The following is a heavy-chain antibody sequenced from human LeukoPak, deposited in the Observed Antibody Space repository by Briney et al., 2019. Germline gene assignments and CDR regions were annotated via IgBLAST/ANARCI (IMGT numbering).Heavy chain of an antibody. V-gene: IGHV4-34*01. J-gene: IGHJ4*02. CDR1: GGSFSGYY. Sequence: PSETLSLTCAVYGGSFSGYYWSWIRQPPGKGLEWIGEINHSGSTNYNPSLKSRVTISVDTSNSQFSLKLSSVTAADTAVYYCARQRYYDILTGYYDVWYFDYWGQGTLVTVSS. CDR3: ARQRYYDILTGYYDVWYFDY. CDR2: INHSGST. D-gene: IGHD3-9*01.